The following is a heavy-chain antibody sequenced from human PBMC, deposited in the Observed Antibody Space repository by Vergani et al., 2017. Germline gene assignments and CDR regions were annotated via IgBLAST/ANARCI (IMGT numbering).Heavy chain of an antibody. J-gene: IGHJ4*02. CDR2: ISSSGSTI. CDR3: ARDGPVAGTRGFDY. Sequence: EVQLVESGGGLVQPGGSPRLSCAASGFTFSSYEMNWVRQAPGKGLEWVSYISSSGSTIYYADSVKGRFTISRDNAKNSLYLQMNSLRAEDTAVYYCARDGPVAGTRGFDYWGQGTLVTVSS. D-gene: IGHD6-19*01. V-gene: IGHV3-48*03. CDR1: GFTFSSYE.